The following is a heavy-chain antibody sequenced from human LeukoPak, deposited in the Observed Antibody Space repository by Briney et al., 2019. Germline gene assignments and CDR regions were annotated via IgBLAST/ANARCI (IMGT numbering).Heavy chain of an antibody. CDR3: ARTGNYYYYYMDV. D-gene: IGHD1-14*01. J-gene: IGHJ6*03. Sequence: GGSLRLSCAASGFTFSSYSMNWLRQAPGKGLEWVSSISSSSSYIYYADSVKGRFTISRDNAKNLLYLQMNSLRAEDTAVYYCARTGNYYYYYMDVWGKGTTVTVSS. CDR2: ISSSSSYI. V-gene: IGHV3-21*01. CDR1: GFTFSSYS.